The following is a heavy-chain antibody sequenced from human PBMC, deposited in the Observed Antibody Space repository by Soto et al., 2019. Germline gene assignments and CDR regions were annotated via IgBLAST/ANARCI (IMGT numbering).Heavy chain of an antibody. V-gene: IGHV1-69*13. Sequence: SVKVSCKASGGTFSSYAISWVRQAPGQGLEWMGGIIPIFGTANYAQKFQGRVTITADESTSTAYMELSSLRSEDTAVYYCARVPNYYDSSGSWFDPWGQGTLGTVSS. CDR2: IIPIFGTA. J-gene: IGHJ5*02. D-gene: IGHD3-22*01. CDR1: GGTFSSYA. CDR3: ARVPNYYDSSGSWFDP.